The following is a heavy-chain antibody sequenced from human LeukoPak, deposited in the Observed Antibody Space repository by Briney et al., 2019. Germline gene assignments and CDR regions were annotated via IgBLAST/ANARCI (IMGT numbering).Heavy chain of an antibody. D-gene: IGHD3-10*01. Sequence: SETLSLTCTVSGYSISSGYYWGWIRQPPGKGLEWIGSIYHSGSTYYNPSLKSRVTISVDTSKNQFSLKLTSVTAADTAVYYCARPVITGFGTRYYFDYWGQGTLVTVSS. J-gene: IGHJ4*02. V-gene: IGHV4-38-2*02. CDR2: IYHSGST. CDR3: ARPVITGFGTRYYFDY. CDR1: GYSISSGYY.